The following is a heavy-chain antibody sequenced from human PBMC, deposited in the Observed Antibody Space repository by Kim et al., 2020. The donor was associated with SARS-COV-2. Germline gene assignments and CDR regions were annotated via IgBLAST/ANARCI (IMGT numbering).Heavy chain of an antibody. CDR3: AKDKVGYSSGRVLNYYYGMDV. CDR2: ISWSSGSI. Sequence: GGSLRLSCAASGFTFDDYTMHWVRQAPGKGLEWVSGISWSSGSIGYADSVKGRFTISRDNAKNSLYLQMNSLRAEDTALYYCAKDKVGYSSGRVLNYYYGMDVWGQGNTVTASS. D-gene: IGHD6-19*01. J-gene: IGHJ6*01. V-gene: IGHV3-9*01. CDR1: GFTFDDYT.